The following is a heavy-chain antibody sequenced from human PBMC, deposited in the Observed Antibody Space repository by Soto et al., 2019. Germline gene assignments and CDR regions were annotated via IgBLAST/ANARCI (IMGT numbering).Heavy chain of an antibody. Sequence: EVQLVESGGGLVQPGGSLRLSCAASGFTFSIYWMHWVRQAPGKGLVWVSRMNMDGSRTSYADFAKGRFTISRDDAKSTVYLQMSNLRAEDTAVYYCVRGDGDRYDGQGYLGRHWGQGTLVTVSS. CDR3: VRGDGDRYDGQGYLGRH. J-gene: IGHJ4*02. V-gene: IGHV3-74*01. CDR2: MNMDGSRT. D-gene: IGHD3-22*01. CDR1: GFTFSIYW.